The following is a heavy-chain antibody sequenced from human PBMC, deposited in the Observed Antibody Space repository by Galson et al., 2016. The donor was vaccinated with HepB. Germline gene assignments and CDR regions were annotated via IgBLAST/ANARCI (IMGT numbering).Heavy chain of an antibody. Sequence: SLRLSCAASGFTFSSYAMNWVRQAPGKGLEWVSTISGSGFVTYYADSVKGRFTISRDNSRNTLYLQMNNLRAEDTAVYYCAKDLAWGATYYFDYWGQGTLVTVSS. J-gene: IGHJ4*02. CDR1: GFTFSSYA. CDR2: ISGSGFVT. D-gene: IGHD1-26*01. V-gene: IGHV3-23*01. CDR3: AKDLAWGATYYFDY.